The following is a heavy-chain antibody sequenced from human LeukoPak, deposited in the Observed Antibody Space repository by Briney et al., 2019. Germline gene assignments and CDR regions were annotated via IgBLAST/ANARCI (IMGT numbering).Heavy chain of an antibody. Sequence: GGSLRLSCAASGFTFSSYSMNWVRQAPGEGLEWVSYISSSSSTIYYADSVKGRFTISRDNAKNSLYLQMNSLRAEDTAVYYCAREKYCSSTSCHDYWGQGTLVTVSS. CDR1: GFTFSSYS. CDR2: ISSSSSTI. J-gene: IGHJ4*02. D-gene: IGHD2-2*01. V-gene: IGHV3-48*01. CDR3: AREKYCSSTSCHDY.